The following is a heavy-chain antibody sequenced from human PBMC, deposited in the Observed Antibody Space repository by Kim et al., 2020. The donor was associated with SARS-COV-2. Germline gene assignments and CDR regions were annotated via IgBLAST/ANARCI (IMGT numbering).Heavy chain of an antibody. D-gene: IGHD2-2*01. Sequence: SVKVSCKASGGTFSSYAISWVRQAPGQGLEWMGGIIPIFGTANYAQKFQGRVTITADESTSTAYMELSSLRSEDTAVYYCARGRYCSSTSCKPYFDYWGQGTLVTVSS. V-gene: IGHV1-69*13. CDR2: IIPIFGTA. CDR3: ARGRYCSSTSCKPYFDY. CDR1: GGTFSSYA. J-gene: IGHJ4*02.